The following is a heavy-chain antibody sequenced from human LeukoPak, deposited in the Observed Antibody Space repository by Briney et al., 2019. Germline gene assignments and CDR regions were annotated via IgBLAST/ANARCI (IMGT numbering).Heavy chain of an antibody. CDR2: INGGGGAT. CDR3: AKANPTPRGVNFDY. CDR1: GFTFSSSA. D-gene: IGHD3-10*01. J-gene: IGHJ4*02. Sequence: PGGSLRLSCAASGFTFSSSAVSWVRQAPGKGLEWLSTINGGGGATYYADSVTGRFTISSDTSQNTLYLQMNSLKIEDTAVYYCAKANPTPRGVNFDYWGQGTLVTVSS. V-gene: IGHV3-23*01.